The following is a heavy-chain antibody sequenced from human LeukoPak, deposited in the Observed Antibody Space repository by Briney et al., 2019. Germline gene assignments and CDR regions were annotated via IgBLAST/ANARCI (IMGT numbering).Heavy chain of an antibody. CDR1: GFTFSSYW. D-gene: IGHD6-19*01. CDR2: INTDGTVT. J-gene: IGHJ4*02. Sequence: GGSLRLSCAASGFTFSSYWMLWVRQAPGKGLESVSRINTDGTVTTYADSVKGRFTVSRDNADNTMFLQMNSVRDEDTAVYYCATKQWLAPPPDSWGQGTPVTVSS. CDR3: ATKQWLAPPPDS. V-gene: IGHV3-74*01.